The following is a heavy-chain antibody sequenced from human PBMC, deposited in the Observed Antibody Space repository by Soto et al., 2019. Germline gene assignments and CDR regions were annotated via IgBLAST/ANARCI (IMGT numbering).Heavy chain of an antibody. J-gene: IGHJ4*02. Sequence: PSETLSLTCTVSGGSISSYYWSWIRQPPGKGLEWIGYIYYSGSTNYNPSLKSRVTISVDTSKNQFSLKLSSVTAADTAVYYCAGGPGVARNYWGQGTLVTVSS. D-gene: IGHD5-12*01. CDR2: IYYSGST. CDR3: AGGPGVARNY. V-gene: IGHV4-59*01. CDR1: GGSISSYY.